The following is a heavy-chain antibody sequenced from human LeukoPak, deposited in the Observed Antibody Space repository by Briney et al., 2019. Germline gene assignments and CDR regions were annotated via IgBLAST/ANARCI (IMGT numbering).Heavy chain of an antibody. CDR3: ASRYPLGPLYYYYGMDV. V-gene: IGHV1-69*02. CDR1: GGTCSSYT. J-gene: IGHJ6*02. D-gene: IGHD3-9*01. Sequence: ASVKVSCKASGGTCSSYTISWVRQAPGQGLEWMGRNIPILGIANYAQKFQGRVTITADKSTSTAYIELSSLRSEDTAVYYCASRYPLGPLYYYYGMDVWGQGTTVTVSS. CDR2: NIPILGIA.